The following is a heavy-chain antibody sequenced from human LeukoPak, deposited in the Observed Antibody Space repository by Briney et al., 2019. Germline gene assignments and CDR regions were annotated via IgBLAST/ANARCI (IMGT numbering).Heavy chain of an antibody. D-gene: IGHD5-18*01. V-gene: IGHV3-11*04. J-gene: IGHJ4*02. CDR2: ISSSGSTI. CDR1: GFTFSSYA. Sequence: GGSLRLSCAASGFTFSSYAMSWIRQAPGKGLEWVSYISSSGSTIYYADSVKGRFTISRDNAKNSLYLQMNSLRAEDTAVYYCASLTRGYSYGYFDYWGQGTLVTVSS. CDR3: ASLTRGYSYGYFDY.